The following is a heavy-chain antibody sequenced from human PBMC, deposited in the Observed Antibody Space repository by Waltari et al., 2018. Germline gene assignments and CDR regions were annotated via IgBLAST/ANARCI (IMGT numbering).Heavy chain of an antibody. J-gene: IGHJ2*01. CDR2: GHHSGVT. Sequence: QVQLQQWGAGLLKPSETLSLTCSVYGGSFSSYYWTWLRQPPGKGLEWIGEGHHSGVTHSNPSLGSRVTISLDTSRNQFSLQLTSMTAADTGLYYCAGYGGPAFWYFALWGRGTQVIVSS. CDR3: AGYGGPAFWYFAL. CDR1: GGSFSSYY. V-gene: IGHV4-34*01. D-gene: IGHD3-16*01.